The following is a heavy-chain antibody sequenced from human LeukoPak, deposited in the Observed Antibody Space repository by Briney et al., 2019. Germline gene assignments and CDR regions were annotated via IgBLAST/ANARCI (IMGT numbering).Heavy chain of an antibody. Sequence: PGGSLRLSCAASGFAFSSYSMNWVRQAPGQGLEWVSSISSSSSYIYYADSVKGRFTISRDNAKNSLYLQMNSLRAGDTAVYYCASHPSSSSDYWGQGTLVTVSS. V-gene: IGHV3-21*01. D-gene: IGHD6-6*01. CDR2: ISSSSSYI. J-gene: IGHJ4*02. CDR3: ASHPSSSSDY. CDR1: GFAFSSYS.